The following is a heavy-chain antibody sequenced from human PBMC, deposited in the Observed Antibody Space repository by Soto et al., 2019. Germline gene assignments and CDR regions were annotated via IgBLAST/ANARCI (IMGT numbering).Heavy chain of an antibody. CDR1: GYTFTSYG. V-gene: IGHV1-18*01. D-gene: IGHD3-16*01. CDR2: ISAYNGNT. CDR3: ARESYDYIWGSPRNFDY. J-gene: IGHJ4*01. Sequence: ASVKVSCKASGYTFTSYGISWVRQAPGQGLEWMGWISAYNGNTNYAQKLQGRVTMTTDTSTSTAYMELRSLRSDDTAVYYCARESYDYIWGSPRNFDYWGHGTLVTVSS.